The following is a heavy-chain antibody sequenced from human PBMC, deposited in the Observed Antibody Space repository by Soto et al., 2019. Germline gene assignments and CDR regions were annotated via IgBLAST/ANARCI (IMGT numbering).Heavy chain of an antibody. CDR2: IIPIFGTA. V-gene: IGHV1-69*13. CDR1: GGTFSSYA. D-gene: IGHD3-10*01. CDR3: ARDRGDGPYYYYGMDV. J-gene: IGHJ6*02. Sequence: SVKVSCKASGGTFSSYAISWVRQAPGQGLEWMGGIIPIFGTANYAQKFQGRVTITADESTSTAYMELSSLRSEDTAVYYCARDRGDGPYYYYGMDVWGQGTTVTVSS.